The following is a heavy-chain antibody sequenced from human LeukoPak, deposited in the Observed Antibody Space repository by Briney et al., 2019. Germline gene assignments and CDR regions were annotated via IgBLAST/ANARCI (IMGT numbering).Heavy chain of an antibody. CDR3: VRQFPFDYKQVDY. CDR1: GDSISDTTYF. Sequence: SETLSLTCSVSGDSISDTTYFWGWIRQPPGKGLEWIGSFYYGGSPYYNPSLKGRVTISVDTSVNQFSLNLNSVTAADTAVYYCVRQFPFDYKQVDYWGQGTLVSVSS. J-gene: IGHJ4*02. V-gene: IGHV4-39*01. CDR2: FYYGGSP. D-gene: IGHD5-12*01.